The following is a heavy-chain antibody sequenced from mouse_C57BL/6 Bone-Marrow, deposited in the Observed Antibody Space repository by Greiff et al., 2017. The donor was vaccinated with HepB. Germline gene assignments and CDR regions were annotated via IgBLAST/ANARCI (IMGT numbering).Heavy chain of an antibody. V-gene: IGHV1-72*01. CDR1: GYTFTSYW. CDR3: ARRGNDGYYAFAY. Sequence: VQLKESGAELVKPGASVKLSCKASGYTFTSYWMHWVKQRPGRGLEWIGRIDPNSGGTKYNEKFKSKATLTVDKPSSTAYMQLSSLTSEDSAVYYCARRGNDGYYAFAYWGQGTLVTVSA. J-gene: IGHJ3*01. CDR2: IDPNSGGT. D-gene: IGHD2-3*01.